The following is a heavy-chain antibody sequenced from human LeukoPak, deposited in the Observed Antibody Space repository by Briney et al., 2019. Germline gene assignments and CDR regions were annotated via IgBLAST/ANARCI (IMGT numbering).Heavy chain of an antibody. CDR2: IYSSGST. J-gene: IGHJ6*03. Sequence: PSETLSLTCTVSGGSISSYYWNWIRQPAGKGLEWIGRIYSSGSTNYNPSLKSRVTMSVDTSKNQFSLKLSSVTAADTAVYYCARGSSLYYYYYMDVWGKGTTVTVSS. CDR3: ARGSSLYYYYYMDV. D-gene: IGHD6-13*01. CDR1: GGSISSYY. V-gene: IGHV4-4*07.